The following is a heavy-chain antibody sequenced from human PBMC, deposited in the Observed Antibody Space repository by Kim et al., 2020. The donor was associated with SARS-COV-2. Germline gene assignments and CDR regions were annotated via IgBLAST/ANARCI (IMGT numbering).Heavy chain of an antibody. D-gene: IGHD3-10*01. CDR1: GFTFSSYG. V-gene: IGHV3-33*03. J-gene: IGHJ5*02. CDR2: ISYDGINK. CDR3: AKDGSDGKPGGS. Sequence: GGSLRLSCAASGFTFSSYGMHWVRQAPGKGLEWVAVISYDGINKNYADSVKGRFTISRDNSNNMLYLQMNSLRAGDTAIYYCAKDGSDGKPGGSLGQGARVTVSS.